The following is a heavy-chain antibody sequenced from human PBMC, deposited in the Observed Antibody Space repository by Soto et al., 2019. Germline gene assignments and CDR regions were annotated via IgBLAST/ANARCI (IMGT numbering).Heavy chain of an antibody. CDR1: GGSISSYY. CDR3: ARFHWYLDL. V-gene: IGHV4-59*08. J-gene: IGHJ2*01. CDR2: IYYSGST. Sequence: SETLSLTCTVSGGSISSYYWSWIRQPPGKGLEWIGYIYYSGSTNYNPSLKSRVTISVDTSKNQFTLKLSSVTAADTAVYYCARFHWYLDLWGRCTLVTVS.